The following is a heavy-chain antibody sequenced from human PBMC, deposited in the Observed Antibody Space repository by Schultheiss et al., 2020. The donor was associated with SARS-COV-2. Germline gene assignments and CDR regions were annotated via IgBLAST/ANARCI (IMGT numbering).Heavy chain of an antibody. D-gene: IGHD3-3*01. V-gene: IGHV1-69*10. CDR1: GGTFSSYA. J-gene: IGHJ5*02. Sequence: SVKVSCKASGGTFSSYAISWVRQAPGQGLEWMGWMNPNSGNTGYAQKFQGRVTITADKSTSTAYMELSSLRSEDTAVYYCARLVIGGATYYDFWSGYRSAWFDPWGQGTLVTVSS. CDR3: ARLVIGGATYYDFWSGYRSAWFDP. CDR2: MNPNSGNT.